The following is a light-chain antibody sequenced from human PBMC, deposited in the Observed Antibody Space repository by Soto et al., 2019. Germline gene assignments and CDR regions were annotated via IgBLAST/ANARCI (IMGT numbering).Light chain of an antibody. V-gene: IGKV3D-15*01. Sequence: ELVMTQSPVTLSVSPGERAALSCRASQSVSSNFAWYQQRPGQAPRLLIYGASTRATGIPARLSGSGSATEFTLTISSLQSEDFAVYYCQQYNNWPYTFGQGTKLEIK. CDR2: GAS. CDR1: QSVSSN. CDR3: QQYNNWPYT. J-gene: IGKJ2*01.